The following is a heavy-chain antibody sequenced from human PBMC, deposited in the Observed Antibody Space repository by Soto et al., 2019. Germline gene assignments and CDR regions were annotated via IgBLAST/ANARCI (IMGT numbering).Heavy chain of an antibody. V-gene: IGHV4-31*02. D-gene: IGHD5-12*01. CDR1: GGSVSSGGYY. J-gene: IGHJ3*02. CDR2: VYNSGRT. CDR3: ARSPLGYAFDM. Sequence: SETLSLTCTVAGGSVSSGGYYWSWIRQHPGKGLQWIGYVYNSGRTYYNPSLKSRVTISVDTSKNHFSLNLNSVTGADTAVYYCARSPLGYAFDMWGQGTMVTVSS.